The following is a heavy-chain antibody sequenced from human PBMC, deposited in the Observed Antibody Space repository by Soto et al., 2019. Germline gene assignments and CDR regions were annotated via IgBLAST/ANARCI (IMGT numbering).Heavy chain of an antibody. V-gene: IGHV1-8*01. D-gene: IGHD6-19*01. J-gene: IGHJ6*02. CDR1: GYTFTSYD. CDR2: MNPNSGNT. Sequence: QVQLVQSGAEVKKPGASVKVSCKASGYTFTSYDINWVRQATGQGLEGMGWMNPNSGNTGYAQKFQGRVTMTRNTSIRTAYMELSSLRSADTAVYYCPRRPFISSGWSPNWYYYYGMDVWGQGTTVTVSS. CDR3: PRRPFISSGWSPNWYYYYGMDV.